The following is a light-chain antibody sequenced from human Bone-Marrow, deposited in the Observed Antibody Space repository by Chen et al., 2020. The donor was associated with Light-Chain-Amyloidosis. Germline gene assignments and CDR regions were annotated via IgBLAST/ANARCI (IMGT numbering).Light chain of an antibody. V-gene: IGKV3-15*01. CDR1: QSVNSN. Sequence: VMTQSPATLSVSLGESTTPSCRASQSVNSNVAWYQQQPGQAPRLLIYDASTRATGIPVRFSGYGSGTEFTLTIGSLQSEDFAVYYCQQYNNWPLTFGGGIKVEIK. CDR2: DAS. J-gene: IGKJ4*01. CDR3: QQYNNWPLT.